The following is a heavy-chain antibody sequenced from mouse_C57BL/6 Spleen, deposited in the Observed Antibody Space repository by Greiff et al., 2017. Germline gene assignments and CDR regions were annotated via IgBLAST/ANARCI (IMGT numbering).Heavy chain of an antibody. D-gene: IGHD1-1*01. CDR1: GYTFTSYW. J-gene: IGHJ4*01. V-gene: IGHV1-50*01. CDR2: IDPSASYT. Sequence: QVQLQQPGAELVKPGASVKLSCKASGYTFTSYWMQWVKQRPGQGLEWIGEIDPSASYTNYNQKFKGKATLTVDTSSSTAYMQLSSLTSEDSAVYYCARKEGEDYYGSRDYYAMDYWGQGTSVTVSS. CDR3: ARKEGEDYYGSRDYYAMDY.